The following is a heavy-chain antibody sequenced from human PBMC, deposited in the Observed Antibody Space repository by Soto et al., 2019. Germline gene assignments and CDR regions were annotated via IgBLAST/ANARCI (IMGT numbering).Heavy chain of an antibody. J-gene: IGHJ5*02. D-gene: IGHD2-15*01. CDR2: ISSSSSNI. Sequence: EVQLVESGGGLVQPWGSLRLSCVASGFTLSGYAMNWVRQAPGKGLEWVSYISSSSSNIQYAGSVKGRFTISRDNAKNSLHLQINSLRDEDTAVYYCARDCSLGSRYCRWFDPWGQGTLVTVSS. CDR3: ARDCSLGSRYCRWFDP. V-gene: IGHV3-48*02. CDR1: GFTLSGYA.